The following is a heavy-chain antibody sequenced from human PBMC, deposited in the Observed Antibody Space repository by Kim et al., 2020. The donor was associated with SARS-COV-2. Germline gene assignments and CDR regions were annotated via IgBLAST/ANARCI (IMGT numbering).Heavy chain of an antibody. D-gene: IGHD1-1*01. CDR3: ARAATTPTGPVHGKWFDP. Sequence: SQTLSLTCVISGDSVSSNSGVWNWIRQSPSGGLEWLGRIWFRSKWYDEYADSVKSRISINADTSKNQISLQLNSVTPEDTGVYYCARAATTPTGPVHGKWFDPWGQGTLVIVSS. CDR2: IWFRSKWYD. V-gene: IGHV6-1*01. J-gene: IGHJ5*02. CDR1: GDSVSSNSGV.